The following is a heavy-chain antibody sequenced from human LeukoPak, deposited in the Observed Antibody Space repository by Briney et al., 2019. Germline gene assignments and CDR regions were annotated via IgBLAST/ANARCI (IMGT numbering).Heavy chain of an antibody. Sequence: PSETLSLTCAVYGGSFSGYYWSWIRQPPGKGLEWIGEINHSGSTNYNPSLKSRVAISVDTSKNQFSLKLSSVTAADTAAYYCASSVLRYFDWLPASYGMDVWGQGTTVTVSS. D-gene: IGHD3-9*01. CDR1: GGSFSGYY. J-gene: IGHJ6*02. V-gene: IGHV4-34*01. CDR2: INHSGST. CDR3: ASSVLRYFDWLPASYGMDV.